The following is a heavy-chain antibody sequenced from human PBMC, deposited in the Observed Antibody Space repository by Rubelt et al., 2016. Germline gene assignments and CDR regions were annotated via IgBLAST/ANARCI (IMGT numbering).Heavy chain of an antibody. CDR3: ARHVNHDWFDP. V-gene: IGHV5-10-1*01. D-gene: IGHD1-14*01. CDR1: GYSFTSYW. J-gene: IGHJ5*02. CDR2: IDPSDSYT. Sequence: EVQLVQSGAEVKKPGESLKISCKGSGYSFTSYWISWVRQMPGKGLEWMGRIDPSDSYTNYSPSIQGNVTISADKSIRTAYLQWSSLKASDTAMYYCARHVNHDWFDPWGQGTLVTVSS.